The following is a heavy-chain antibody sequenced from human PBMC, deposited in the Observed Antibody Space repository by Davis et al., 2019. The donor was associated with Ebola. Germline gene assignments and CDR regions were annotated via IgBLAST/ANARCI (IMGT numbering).Heavy chain of an antibody. D-gene: IGHD1-1*01. J-gene: IGHJ6*02. Sequence: GESLKISCAASGFTFSSYWMSWVRQAPGKGLEWVANIKQDGSEKYYVDSVKGRFTISRDNAKNSLYLQMNSLRAEDTAVYYCARDTLLDDGMDVWGQGTTVTVSS. CDR3: ARDTLLDDGMDV. CDR2: IKQDGSEK. CDR1: GFTFSSYW. V-gene: IGHV3-7*03.